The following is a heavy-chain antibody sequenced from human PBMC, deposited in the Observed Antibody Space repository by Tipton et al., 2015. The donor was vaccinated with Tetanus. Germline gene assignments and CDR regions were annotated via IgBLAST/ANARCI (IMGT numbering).Heavy chain of an antibody. D-gene: IGHD3-3*01. Sequence: QLVQSGPEVKKPGASVNVSCKASGYTFASHYVHWVRQAPGQGLEWMGMINPSGGYTRSAQTLQGRVKMTRDTSTSTVYMELSSLRPDDTAVYFCARANFDFSKKGPFDSWGQGILVIVSA. CDR3: ARANFDFSKKGPFDS. J-gene: IGHJ4*02. CDR2: INPSGGYT. V-gene: IGHV1-46*04. CDR1: GYTFASHY.